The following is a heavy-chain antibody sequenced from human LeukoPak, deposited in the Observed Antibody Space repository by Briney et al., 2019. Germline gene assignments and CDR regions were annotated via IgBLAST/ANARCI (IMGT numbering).Heavy chain of an antibody. V-gene: IGHV1-2*02. CDR3: ARDLGVTGSEYFQH. CDR1: GYTFTGHY. Sequence: ASVKVSCKASGYTFTGHYMHWVRQAPGQGLEWVAWINANSGGTKYAQKVQGRVTMTRDTSISTVYMEMSRLRSDDTAVYYCARDLGVTGSEYFQHWGQGTLVTVSS. CDR2: INANSGGT. D-gene: IGHD2-21*02. J-gene: IGHJ1*01.